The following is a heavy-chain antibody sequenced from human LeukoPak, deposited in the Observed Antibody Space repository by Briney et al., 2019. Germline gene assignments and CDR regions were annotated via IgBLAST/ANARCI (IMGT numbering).Heavy chain of an antibody. Sequence: GRSLRLSCAASGFTFSSYAMHWVRQAPGKGLEWVAVISYDGSNKYYADSVKGRFTISRDNSKNTLYLQMNSLRAEDTAVYYCARASTVTTSWPYYYYYYYMDVWGKGTTVTVSS. CDR3: ARASTVTTSWPYYYYYYYMDV. V-gene: IGHV3-30*04. J-gene: IGHJ6*03. D-gene: IGHD4-11*01. CDR2: ISYDGSNK. CDR1: GFTFSSYA.